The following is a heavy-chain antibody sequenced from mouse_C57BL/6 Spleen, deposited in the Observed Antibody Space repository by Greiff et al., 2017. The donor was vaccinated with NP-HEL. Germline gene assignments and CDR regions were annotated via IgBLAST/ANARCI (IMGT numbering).Heavy chain of an antibody. CDR3: ARLGFDY. Sequence: QVQLKESGAELVRPGASVKLSCKASGYTFTDYYINWVKQRPGQGLEWIARIYPGSGNTYYNEKFKGKATLTAEKSSSTAYMQLSSLTSEDSAVYFCARLGFDYWGQGTTLTVSS. CDR1: GYTFTDYY. CDR2: IYPGSGNT. V-gene: IGHV1-76*01. J-gene: IGHJ2*01.